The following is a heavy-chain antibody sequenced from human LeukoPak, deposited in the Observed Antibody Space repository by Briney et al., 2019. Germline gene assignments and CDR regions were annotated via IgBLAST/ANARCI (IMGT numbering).Heavy chain of an antibody. D-gene: IGHD5-12*01. CDR1: GFTFNTYA. V-gene: IGHV3-23*01. CDR3: ARTSHYVDIAATIPYGIYYFDY. Sequence: GGSLRLSCAASGFTFNTYAMSWVRQAPGKGLEWVSAISDSGGSAYYADSAKGRFTISRDNSKNTLYLQMNSLRAEDTAVYYCARTSHYVDIAATIPYGIYYFDYWGQGTLVTVSS. J-gene: IGHJ4*02. CDR2: ISDSGGSA.